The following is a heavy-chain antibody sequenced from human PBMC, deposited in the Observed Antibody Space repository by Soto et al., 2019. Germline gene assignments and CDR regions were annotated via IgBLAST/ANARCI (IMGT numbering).Heavy chain of an antibody. CDR2: IDPSDSYT. CDR3: ASSMSGSYWSAFDI. V-gene: IGHV5-10-1*01. J-gene: IGHJ3*02. Sequence: PGESLKISCKGSGYSFTSYWISWVRQMPGKGLEWMGRIDPSDSYTNYSPSFQGHVTISADKSISTAYLQWSSLKASDTAMYYCASSMSGSYWSAFDIWRQGTMVTVPS. D-gene: IGHD1-26*01. CDR1: GYSFTSYW.